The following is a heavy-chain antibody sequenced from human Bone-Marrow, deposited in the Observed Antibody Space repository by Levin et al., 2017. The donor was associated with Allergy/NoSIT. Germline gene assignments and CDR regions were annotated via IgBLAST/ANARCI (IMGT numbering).Heavy chain of an antibody. Sequence: PGGSLRLSCAASGFTFNDYWMTWVRQAPGKGLEWVANMKEDGSEKYYVDSVKGRFTMSRDNAKNSVYLQMSSLRAEDTAVYYCASGGMWGDFDYWGQGTLVSVSS. D-gene: IGHD3-16*01. J-gene: IGHJ4*02. CDR3: ASGGMWGDFDY. CDR2: MKEDGSEK. V-gene: IGHV3-7*01. CDR1: GFTFNDYW.